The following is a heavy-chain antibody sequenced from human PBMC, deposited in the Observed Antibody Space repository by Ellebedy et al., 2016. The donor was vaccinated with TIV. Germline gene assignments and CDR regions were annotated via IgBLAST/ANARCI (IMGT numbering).Heavy chain of an antibody. CDR1: GYTFLNYG. J-gene: IGHJ4*02. CDR3: ARYRLGEGSGYEFFDY. Sequence: AASVTVSCKASGYTFLNYGFIWVRQAPGQGLAWMGWINTYNGNRNYAQKLQGRPTLTTDTSTGTAYMELRSLRSSDTAVYYCARYRLGEGSGYEFFDYWGQGTLVTVSS. V-gene: IGHV1-18*04. D-gene: IGHD5-12*01. CDR2: INTYNGNR.